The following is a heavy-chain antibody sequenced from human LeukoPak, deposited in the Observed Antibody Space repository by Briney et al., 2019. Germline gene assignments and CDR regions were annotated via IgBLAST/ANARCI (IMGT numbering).Heavy chain of an antibody. CDR2: ISGSDGRT. J-gene: IGHJ4*02. V-gene: IGHV3-23*01. D-gene: IGHD2-21*01. CDR1: GFIFSNSA. Sequence: PGGSLRLSCTASGFIFSNSAMNWVRQAPGKGLEWISTISGSDGRTYYADSVKGRFTISRDTSKNTLYLQMNSLRVEDTAIYYCANGFVMAAAQWGRGTLVTVSS. CDR3: ANGFVMAAAQ.